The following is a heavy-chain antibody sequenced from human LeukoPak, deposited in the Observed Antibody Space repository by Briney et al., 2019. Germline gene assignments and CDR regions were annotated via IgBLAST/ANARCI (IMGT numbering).Heavy chain of an antibody. CDR2: IRYGGSIK. Sequence: GGSLRLSCAPSGFTLSSYGMHWVRQAPGKGLEWVAFIRYGGSIKYYADSVKGRFTISRDNSKNTLYLQLNSLRAEDTAIYYCAREDYGDLDYWGQGTLVTVSS. CDR1: GFTLSSYG. J-gene: IGHJ4*02. V-gene: IGHV3-30*02. D-gene: IGHD4-17*01. CDR3: AREDYGDLDY.